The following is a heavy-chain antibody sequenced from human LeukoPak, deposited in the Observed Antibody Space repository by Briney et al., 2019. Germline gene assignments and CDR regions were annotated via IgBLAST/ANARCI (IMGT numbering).Heavy chain of an antibody. CDR2: IKSKTDGGTT. Sequence: GGSLRLSCAASGFTFSNAWMSWVRQAPGTGLEWVGRIKSKTDGGTTDYAAPVKGRFTISRDDSKNTLYLQMNSLKTEDTAVYYCTTEYSSSSYWLDRWFDPWAREPWSPSPQ. J-gene: IGHJ5*02. CDR3: TTEYSSSSYWLDRWFDP. D-gene: IGHD6-6*01. CDR1: GFTFSNAW. V-gene: IGHV3-15*01.